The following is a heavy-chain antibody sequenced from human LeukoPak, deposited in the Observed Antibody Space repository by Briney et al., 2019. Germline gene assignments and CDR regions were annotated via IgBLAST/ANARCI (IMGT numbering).Heavy chain of an antibody. D-gene: IGHD2-2*01. J-gene: IGHJ5*02. CDR2: ISGGGDRT. Sequence: GGSLRLSCEASGFTFSSYAMNWVRQAPGKGLEWVSGISGGGDRTYYADSVKGRFAISRDNSKSTLYLQMNSLRVEDTALYYCAKGDGISHYQWFDPWGQGTQVTVSS. V-gene: IGHV3-23*01. CDR1: GFTFSSYA. CDR3: AKGDGISHYQWFDP.